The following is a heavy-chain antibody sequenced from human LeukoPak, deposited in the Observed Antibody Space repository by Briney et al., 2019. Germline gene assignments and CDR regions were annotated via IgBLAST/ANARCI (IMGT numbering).Heavy chain of an antibody. D-gene: IGHD6-13*01. CDR2: INHSGST. CDR1: GGSFSGYY. CDR3: ARLVRIGIAAAGTRKFDP. J-gene: IGHJ5*02. Sequence: SETLSLTCAVYGGSFSGYYWSWIRQPPGKGLEWIGEINHSGSTSYNPSLKSRVTISVDTSKNQFSLKLSSVTAADTAVYYCARLVRIGIAAAGTRKFDPWGQGTLVTVSS. V-gene: IGHV4-34*01.